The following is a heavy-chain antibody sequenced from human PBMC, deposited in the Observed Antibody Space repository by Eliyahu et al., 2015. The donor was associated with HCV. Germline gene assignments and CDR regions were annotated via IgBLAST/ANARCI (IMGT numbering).Heavy chain of an antibody. CDR2: IYYSGST. CDR3: ARHAGSYDFWSGYGGGYFDY. Sequence: QLQLQESGPGLVKPSETLSLTCTVSGGSISSSSYYWGWIRQPPGKGLEWIGSIYYSGSTYYNPSLKSRVTISVDTSKNQFSLKLSSVTAADTAVYYCARHAGSYDFWSGYGGGYFDYWGQGTLVTVSS. CDR1: GGSISSSSYY. D-gene: IGHD3-3*01. J-gene: IGHJ4*02. V-gene: IGHV4-39*01.